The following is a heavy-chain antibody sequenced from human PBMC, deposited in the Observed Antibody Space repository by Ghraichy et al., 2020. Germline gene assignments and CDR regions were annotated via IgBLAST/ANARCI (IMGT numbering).Heavy chain of an antibody. CDR3: AKFDGYNVLDQ. Sequence: GGSLRLSCKASGFTFSSYPMNWVRQAPGKGLEWVSAIIASGSTTYYADSVKGRLTISRDNSKNTLYLQMNSLRAEDTAIYYCAKFDGYNVLDQWGQGTLVTVSS. V-gene: IGHV3-23*01. D-gene: IGHD5-24*01. CDR2: IIASGSTT. CDR1: GFTFSSYP. J-gene: IGHJ4*02.